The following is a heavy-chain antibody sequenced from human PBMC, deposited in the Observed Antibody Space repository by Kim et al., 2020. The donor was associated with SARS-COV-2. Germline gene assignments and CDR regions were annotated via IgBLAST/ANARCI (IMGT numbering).Heavy chain of an antibody. J-gene: IGHJ4*02. Sequence: YADYVNGRFTLSRDNSNNTQFPQMNGLRAEDTAVYYCARGGDAPYRFFDYWGRGTLVTVSS. D-gene: IGHD2-2*01. V-gene: IGHV3-30*07. CDR3: ARGGDAPYRFFDY.